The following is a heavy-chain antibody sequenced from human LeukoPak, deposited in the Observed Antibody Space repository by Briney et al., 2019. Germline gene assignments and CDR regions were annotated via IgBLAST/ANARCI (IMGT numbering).Heavy chain of an antibody. V-gene: IGHV5-51*01. CDR3: ASHDDYVWRSPDY. D-gene: IGHD3-16*01. J-gene: IGHJ4*02. Sequence: GGSRQISGQGSGSNFTSYWIGWVRQLPGKGLEWMGIIYPGDSDTRYRPSFQGHVTLSADKSISTRSPQWSGLKAPAPVMYYCASHDDYVWRSPDYWGQGTLVTVSS. CDR1: GSNFTSYW. CDR2: IYPGDSDT.